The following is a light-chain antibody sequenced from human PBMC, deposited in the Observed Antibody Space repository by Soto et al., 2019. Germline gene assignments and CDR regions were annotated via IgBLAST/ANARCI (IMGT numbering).Light chain of an antibody. CDR2: EVS. V-gene: IGLV2-14*01. J-gene: IGLJ2*01. CDR3: SSYTSSSTGVV. CDR1: SSDVGGYNY. Sequence: QSALTQPASVSGSPGQSITISCTGTSSDVGGYNYVSWHQQHPGKAPKLMIYEVSNRPSGVSNRFSGSKSGNTASLTISGLQAEDEADYYCSSYTSSSTGVVFGGGTKVTVL.